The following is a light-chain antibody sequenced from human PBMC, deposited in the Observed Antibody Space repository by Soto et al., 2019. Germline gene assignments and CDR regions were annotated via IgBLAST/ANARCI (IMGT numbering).Light chain of an antibody. CDR1: SGDVGANKY. V-gene: IGLV2-11*01. CDR3: CCFAGSNTYI. CDR2: DVN. Sequence: QSVLTQPRSVSGSPGQSVTISCTGTSGDVGANKYVSWYRQYPGKAPKLMIYDVNERPSGVPDRFSGSKSGNTASLIISGLQADDEGDYYCCCFAGSNTYIFGGGTKLTVL. J-gene: IGLJ2*01.